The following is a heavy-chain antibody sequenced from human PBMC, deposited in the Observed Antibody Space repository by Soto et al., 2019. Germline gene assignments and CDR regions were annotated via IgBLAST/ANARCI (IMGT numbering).Heavy chain of an antibody. CDR1: GFAFSSAW. CDR2: LKSEAAGGTT. CDR3: SYDSSRGDY. J-gene: IGHJ4*02. Sequence: GGSLRLSCAASGFAFSSAWMSWVRQAPGKGLEWVGRLKSEAAGGTTDYAAPVKGRFTISRDDSKNTLYLQMNSLRTDDTAVYYCSYDSSRGDYWGLGTLVTVYS. D-gene: IGHD3-22*01. V-gene: IGHV3-15*01.